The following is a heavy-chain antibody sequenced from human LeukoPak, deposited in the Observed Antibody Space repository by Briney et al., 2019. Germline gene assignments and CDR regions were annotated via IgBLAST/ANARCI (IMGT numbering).Heavy chain of an antibody. CDR3: AGGYDSSEVDY. CDR1: GFTFSTYG. D-gene: IGHD3-22*01. V-gene: IGHV4-38-2*01. CDR2: IYYSGST. Sequence: GTLGLSCAASGFTFSTYGMSWIRQPPGKGLEWIGSIYYSGSTYYNPSLKSRVTISVDTSKNQFSLKLSSVTAADTAVYYCAGGYDSSEVDYWGQGTLVTVSS. J-gene: IGHJ4*02.